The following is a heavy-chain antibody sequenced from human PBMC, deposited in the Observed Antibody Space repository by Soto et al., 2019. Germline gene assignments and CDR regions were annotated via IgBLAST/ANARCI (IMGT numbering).Heavy chain of an antibody. CDR2: IYYSGST. V-gene: IGHV4-39*01. CDR1: GGSISSSSYY. Sequence: QLQLQESGPGLVKPSETLSLTCTVSGGSISSSSYYWGWIRQPPGKGLEWIGSIYYSGSTYYNPSLKSRVTISVDTSKNQFSLKLSSVTAADTAVYYCARHPVLGQWLVHAPYYFDYWGQGTLVTVSS. J-gene: IGHJ4*02. CDR3: ARHPVLGQWLVHAPYYFDY. D-gene: IGHD6-19*01.